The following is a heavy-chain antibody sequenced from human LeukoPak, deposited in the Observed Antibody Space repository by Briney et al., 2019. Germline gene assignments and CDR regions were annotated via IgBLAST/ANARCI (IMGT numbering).Heavy chain of an antibody. D-gene: IGHD6-19*01. J-gene: IGHJ4*02. CDR3: AKGVHSSGWWGTPPRDYLDY. V-gene: IGHV3-33*06. Sequence: GGSLRLSCAVSGFTFSTFGTHWVRQAPGKGLEWVANIWYDGINKYYADSVKGRFTISRDNSKNTLYLQMNSLAAEDTAVYYCAKGVHSSGWWGTPPRDYLDYWGQGTPVTVSS. CDR2: IWYDGINK. CDR1: GFTFSTFG.